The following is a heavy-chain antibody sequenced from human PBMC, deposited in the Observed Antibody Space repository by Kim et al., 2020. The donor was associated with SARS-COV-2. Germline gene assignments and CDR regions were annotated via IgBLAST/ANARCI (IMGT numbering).Heavy chain of an antibody. Sequence: GGSLRLSCAASGLSFDDSAMNWVRQAPGKGLEWVAVISYDGRNKEYADSVKGRFSISRDNSKTTLSLQMNSLRVEDTAVYYCARGKYCESVSRSDYYKGMVLWGQGTAVTVS. CDR3: ARGKYCESVSRSDYYKGMVL. V-gene: IGHV3-30-3*01. CDR2: ISYDGRNK. D-gene: IGHD4-17*01. J-gene: IGHJ6*02. CDR1: GLSFDDSA.